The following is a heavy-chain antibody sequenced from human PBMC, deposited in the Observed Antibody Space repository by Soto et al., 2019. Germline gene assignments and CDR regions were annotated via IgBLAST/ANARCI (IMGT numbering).Heavy chain of an antibody. Sequence: QVQLVQSGAEVKKPGSSVKVSCKASGGTFSSYTISWVRQAPGQGLEWMGRIIPILGIANYAQKFQGRVTITADKSTSTTYLELSSLRSEDTAVYYCAGSIAAAGTTGANFDYWGQETLVTVSS. CDR1: GGTFSSYT. CDR3: AGSIAAAGTTGANFDY. D-gene: IGHD6-13*01. V-gene: IGHV1-69*02. J-gene: IGHJ4*02. CDR2: IIPILGIA.